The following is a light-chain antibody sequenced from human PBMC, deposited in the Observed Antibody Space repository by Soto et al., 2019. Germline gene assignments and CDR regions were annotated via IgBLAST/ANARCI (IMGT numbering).Light chain of an antibody. CDR2: GAS. J-gene: IGKJ1*01. CDR3: QQFGRSSWT. CDR1: QSVSSSD. Sequence: EIVLTQSPGTLSLSPGERATLSCRASQSVSSSDLAWYQQKPGQAPRLLFYGASSRATGVPDRFSGSGSGTDFTLTISRLEPVDFAVYYCQQFGRSSWTFGQGTKVEIK. V-gene: IGKV3-20*01.